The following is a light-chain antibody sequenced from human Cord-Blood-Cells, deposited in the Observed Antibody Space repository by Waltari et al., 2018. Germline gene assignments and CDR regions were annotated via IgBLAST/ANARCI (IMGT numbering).Light chain of an antibody. CDR2: RDG. J-gene: IGLJ1*01. V-gene: IGLV3-25*03. Sequence: SYELTQPPSVSVSPGQTARITCSGDALPKQYAYWYQQKPGQAPGLVIYRDGERPSGIPERFSGSSSGTTVTLTISGVQAEDEADYYCQSADSSGTYPYVFGTGTKVTVL. CDR1: ALPKQY. CDR3: QSADSSGTYPYV.